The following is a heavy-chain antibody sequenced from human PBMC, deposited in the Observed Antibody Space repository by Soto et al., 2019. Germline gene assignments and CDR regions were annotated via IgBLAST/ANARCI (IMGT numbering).Heavy chain of an antibody. D-gene: IGHD3-10*01. CDR2: IIPFLGVT. CDR1: GGTFSPYT. J-gene: IGHJ4*02. Sequence: QVQLVQSGAEVKKPGSSVKVSCKASGGTFSPYTVNWVRQAPGQGLEWMGRIIPFLGVTNYAQKFQARFTLTADTSTTSAYMELRGLRFEDTAVYYCARDWESTVSTWSFGAFWGRGTLVTVSS. V-gene: IGHV1-69*08. CDR3: ARDWESTVSTWSFGAF.